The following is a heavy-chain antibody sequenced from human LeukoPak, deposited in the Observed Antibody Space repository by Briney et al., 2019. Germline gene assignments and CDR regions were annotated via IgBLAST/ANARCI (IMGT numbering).Heavy chain of an antibody. CDR1: GGSFSGYY. CDR2: INHSGST. J-gene: IGHJ4*02. Sequence: SETLSLTCAVYGGSFSGYYWSWIRQPPGKGLEWIGEINHSGSTNYNPSLKSRVTISVDTSKNRFSLKLSSVTAADTAVYYCARGRRGVVAQPFDYWGQGTLVTVSS. D-gene: IGHD2-15*01. V-gene: IGHV4-34*01. CDR3: ARGRRGVVAQPFDY.